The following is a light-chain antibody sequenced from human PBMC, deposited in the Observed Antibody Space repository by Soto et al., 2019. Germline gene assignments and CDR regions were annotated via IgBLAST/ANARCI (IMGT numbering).Light chain of an antibody. J-gene: IGKJ2*01. CDR2: AAS. V-gene: IGKV1-39*01. CDR3: QQSYSTPRA. Sequence: DIQITQSPSSLSASVGDRVTIICRASLSISIDLNWYQQKPGKAPKLLIHAASSLQSGVTSRLSGSGSATDSTLTISSLQPEDIATCYWQQSYSTPRAFGQGTKREIK. CDR1: LSISID.